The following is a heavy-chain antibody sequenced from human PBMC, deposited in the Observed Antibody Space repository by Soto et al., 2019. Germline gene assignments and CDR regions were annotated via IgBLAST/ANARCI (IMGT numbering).Heavy chain of an antibody. V-gene: IGHV1-69*01. J-gene: IGHJ2*01. D-gene: IGHD2-15*01. CDR2: IIPIFGTA. Sequence: QVQLVQSGAEVKKPGSSVKVSCKASGGTFSSYAISWMRQAPGQGLEWMGGIIPIFGTANYAQMFQGRVTITADESTSTANRALSSLRSEDAAGFCCARLRSCRGGSFKVVLHTSSVDLWGRGTLVTASS. CDR3: ARLRSCRGGSFKVVLHTSSVDL. CDR1: GGTFSSYA.